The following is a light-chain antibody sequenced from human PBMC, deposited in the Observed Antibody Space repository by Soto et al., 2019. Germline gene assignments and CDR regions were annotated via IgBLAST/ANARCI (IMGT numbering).Light chain of an antibody. V-gene: IGKV1-33*01. J-gene: IGKJ2*01. Sequence: DIQMTQSPSSLSASVGDIVTITCQASQDISNYLNWYQQKPGKAPKLLIYDSSNLETEVPSRFSESRSGTDFTLTISSLQPEDIATYYCQQYDNLPLYTFGQGTKLEIK. CDR3: QQYDNLPLYT. CDR2: DSS. CDR1: QDISNY.